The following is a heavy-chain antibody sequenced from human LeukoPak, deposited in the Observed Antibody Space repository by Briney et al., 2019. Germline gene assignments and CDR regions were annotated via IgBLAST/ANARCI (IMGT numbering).Heavy chain of an antibody. D-gene: IGHD5-18*01. CDR2: ISAYNGNT. Sequence: GASVKVSCKASGHTFTSYGISWVRQAPGQGLECIGWISAYNGNTNYAQKLQGRVTMTTDTSTSTAYMELRSLRSDDTAVYYCARQSASYGYYYYYMDVWGKGTTVTVSS. CDR3: ARQSASYGYYYYYMDV. CDR1: GHTFTSYG. V-gene: IGHV1-18*01. J-gene: IGHJ6*03.